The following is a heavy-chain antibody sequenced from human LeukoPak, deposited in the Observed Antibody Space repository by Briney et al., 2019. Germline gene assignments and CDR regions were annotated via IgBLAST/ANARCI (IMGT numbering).Heavy chain of an antibody. V-gene: IGHV3-21*01. CDR3: ARSDYDTSGYYRFDF. CDR1: EFSFSSYR. D-gene: IGHD3-22*01. J-gene: IGHJ4*02. Sequence: NPGGSLRLSCAASEFSFSSYRMTWIRQAPGKGLEWVSSISRSTTYIYYADSVKGRFTISRDNAKNSLDLQMNSLRAEDTAVYYCARSDYDTSGYYRFDFWGQGTLVTVSS. CDR2: ISRSTTYI.